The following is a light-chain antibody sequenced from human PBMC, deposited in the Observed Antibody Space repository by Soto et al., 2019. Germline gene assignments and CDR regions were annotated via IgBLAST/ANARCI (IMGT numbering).Light chain of an antibody. Sequence: EIVLTQSPGTPSLSPGDRATLSCRASQSVSSNYLAWYQQKPGQAPRLLIYGASSRATGIPDRFSGSGSGTDFTLTISRLEPEAFAVYYCQRHGTSLPLTFGGGTEVDIK. J-gene: IGKJ4*01. V-gene: IGKV3-20*01. CDR3: QRHGTSLPLT. CDR2: GAS. CDR1: QSVSSNY.